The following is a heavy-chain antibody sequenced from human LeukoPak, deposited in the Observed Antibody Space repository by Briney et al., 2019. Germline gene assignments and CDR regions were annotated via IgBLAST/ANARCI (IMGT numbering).Heavy chain of an antibody. CDR1: GFTVSSNY. CDR2: IYSGGST. V-gene: IGHV3-53*01. Sequence: GGSLRLSCAASGFTVSSNYMSWVRQAPGKGLEWVSVIYSGGSTYYAGSVKGRFTISRDNSKNTLYLQMNSLRAEDTAVYYCARDGSYGRHYYFDYWGQGTLVTVSS. CDR3: ARDGSYGRHYYFDY. J-gene: IGHJ4*02. D-gene: IGHD3-10*01.